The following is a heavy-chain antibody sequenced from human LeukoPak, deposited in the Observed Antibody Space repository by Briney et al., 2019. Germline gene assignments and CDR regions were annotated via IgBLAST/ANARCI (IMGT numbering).Heavy chain of an antibody. CDR1: GDSISSSSYY. D-gene: IGHD1-1*01. Sequence: SETLSLTCNVSGDSISSSSYYWGWIRQPPGKELEWIGSIYYSGSAYYNPSLKSRVTISVDTSKNQFALKMTSVTAADTAVYYCAREGGTGAFDIWGQGTMVTVSS. J-gene: IGHJ3*02. CDR2: IYYSGSA. V-gene: IGHV4-39*06. CDR3: AREGGTGAFDI.